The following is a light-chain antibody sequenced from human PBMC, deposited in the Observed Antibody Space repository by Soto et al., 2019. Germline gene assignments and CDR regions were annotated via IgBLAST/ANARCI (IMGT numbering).Light chain of an antibody. V-gene: IGLV2-23*01. CDR2: EGS. Sequence: QSVLTQPASVSGSPGQSITISCTGTSSDVGSYNLVSWYQQHPGKAPKLMIYEGSKRPSGASNRFSGSKSGNTASLTISGRPAEDEADYYCCSYAGSSTSWVFGGGTKLTVL. CDR1: SSDVGSYNL. CDR3: CSYAGSSTSWV. J-gene: IGLJ3*02.